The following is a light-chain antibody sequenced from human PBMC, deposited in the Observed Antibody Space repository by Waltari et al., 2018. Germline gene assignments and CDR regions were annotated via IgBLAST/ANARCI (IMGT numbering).Light chain of an antibody. Sequence: QSALTQPASVSGSPGQSITISCTGTSSDVGGYNYVSWYQQHPGKAPKLMIYAVTKRPSGVLSRFSGSKSGNTASLTISGLQAEDEADYYCSSYTSSNALGFGTGTKVTVL. CDR2: AVT. V-gene: IGLV2-14*03. CDR1: SSDVGGYNY. CDR3: SSYTSSNALG. J-gene: IGLJ1*01.